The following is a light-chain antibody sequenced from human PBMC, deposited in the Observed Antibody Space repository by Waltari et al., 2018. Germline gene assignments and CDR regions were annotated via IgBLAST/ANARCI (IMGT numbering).Light chain of an antibody. CDR3: AAWDDSLSGYV. Sequence: QSVLTQPPSASGTPGERVTISCSGSTSNVGTKTVNWYQHSPGMAPKPLIYKNDQRHSGVPDRFSGSKSGTSASLAINGLQSEDEAVYYCAAWDDSLSGYVFGTGTKVSV. CDR2: KND. CDR1: TSNVGTKT. J-gene: IGLJ1*01. V-gene: IGLV1-44*01.